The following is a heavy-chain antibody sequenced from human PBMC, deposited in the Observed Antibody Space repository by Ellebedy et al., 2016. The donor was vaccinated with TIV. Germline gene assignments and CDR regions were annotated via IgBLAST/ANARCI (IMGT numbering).Heavy chain of an antibody. V-gene: IGHV1-3*01. CDR2: INAGNGNT. CDR3: ARGVLNIAPITLRSWFDP. J-gene: IGHJ5*02. Sequence: AASVNVSCKASGYTFTSYAMHWVRQAPGQRLEWVGWINAGNGNTKYSQKFQGRVTITRDTSASTAYMELSSLRSEDTAVYYCARGVLNIAPITLRSWFDPWGQGTLVTVSS. D-gene: IGHD6-13*01. CDR1: GYTFTSYA.